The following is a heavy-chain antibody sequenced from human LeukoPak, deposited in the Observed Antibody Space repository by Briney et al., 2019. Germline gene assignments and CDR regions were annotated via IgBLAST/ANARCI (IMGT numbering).Heavy chain of an antibody. CDR1: GFTFSNYA. CDR3: AKDTFDYLRYYFDY. CDR2: ISGVGDST. J-gene: IGHJ4*02. V-gene: IGHV3-23*01. Sequence: GGSLRLSCAASGFTFSNYAMNWVRQAPGKGLEWVSTISGVGDSTYYAESVKGRFTMSRDNSKNTVYLQMNSLRVEDTAIYYCAKDTFDYLRYYFDYWGQGTLVTVSS. D-gene: IGHD3-9*01.